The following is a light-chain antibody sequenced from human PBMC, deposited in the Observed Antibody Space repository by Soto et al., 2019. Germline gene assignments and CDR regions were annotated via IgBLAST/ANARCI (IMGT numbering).Light chain of an antibody. CDR3: QSYDSSLSGSVV. Sequence: QSVLTQPPSVSGAPGQRVTISCTGSSSNIGAGYDVHWYQQLPGTAPKLLIYGNNNRPSGVPDRLSGSKSGTSASLAITGLQAEDEADYYCQSYDSSLSGSVVFGGGTKLTVL. J-gene: IGLJ2*01. V-gene: IGLV1-40*01. CDR2: GNN. CDR1: SSNIGAGYD.